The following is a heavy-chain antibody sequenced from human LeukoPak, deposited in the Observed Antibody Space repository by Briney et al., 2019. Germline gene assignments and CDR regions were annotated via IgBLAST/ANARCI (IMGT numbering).Heavy chain of an antibody. V-gene: IGHV3-23*01. J-gene: IGHJ4*02. CDR3: AKVKWDTAMVTEYYFDD. CDR1: GFTFSRYA. D-gene: IGHD5-18*01. Sequence: GGSLRLSCAASGFTFSRYAMSGVRQAPGKGVEWVSAISGSGGSTYYADSVKGRFTISRDNSKNTLYLQMNSLRAEDTAVYYCAKVKWDTAMVTEYYFDDWGQGTLVTVSS. CDR2: ISGSGGST.